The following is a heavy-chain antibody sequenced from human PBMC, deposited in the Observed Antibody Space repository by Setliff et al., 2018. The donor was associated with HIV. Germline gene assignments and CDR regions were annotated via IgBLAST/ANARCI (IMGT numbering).Heavy chain of an antibody. J-gene: IGHJ3*02. D-gene: IGHD2-15*01. V-gene: IGHV4-61*09. Sequence: PSETLSLTCTASGGSISSGSYHWSWIRQPAGQGLEWIGHIYTSGSTNYNPSLKSRVTISVDTSKNQFSLKLSSVTAADTAVYYCARASSRLNCSGGSCYRAPYAFDIWGQGTMVTVSS. CDR1: GGSISSGSYH. CDR2: IYTSGST. CDR3: ARASSRLNCSGGSCYRAPYAFDI.